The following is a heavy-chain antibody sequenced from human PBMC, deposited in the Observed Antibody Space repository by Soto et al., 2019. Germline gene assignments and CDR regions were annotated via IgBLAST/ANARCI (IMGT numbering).Heavy chain of an antibody. CDR1: GGSISSYY. J-gene: IGHJ3*02. CDR2: IYYSGST. Sequence: QVQLQESGPGLVKPSETLSLTCTVSGGSISSYYWSWIRQPPGKGLEWIGYIYYSGSTNYNPSHKSRVTISVDTSKNQFSLKLSSVTAADTAVYYCARDRDDAFDIWGQGTMVTVSS. CDR3: ARDRDDAFDI. V-gene: IGHV4-59*01.